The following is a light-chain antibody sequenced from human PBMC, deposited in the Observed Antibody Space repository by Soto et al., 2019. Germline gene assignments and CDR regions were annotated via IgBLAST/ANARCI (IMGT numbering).Light chain of an antibody. CDR3: QQYYSTLWT. J-gene: IGKJ1*01. Sequence: DIVMTQSPDSLAVSLGERATINCKSSQSVLYSSNNKNYLAWYQQKPGQPPKLLIYWASTRESGVPDRFSGSGSGTDFTLTISSLQAEDVAVYYCQQYYSTLWTFSQGTKVEIK. V-gene: IGKV4-1*01. CDR2: WAS. CDR1: QSVLYSSNNKNY.